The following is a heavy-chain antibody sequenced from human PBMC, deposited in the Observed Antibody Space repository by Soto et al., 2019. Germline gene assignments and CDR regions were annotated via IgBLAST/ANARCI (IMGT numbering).Heavy chain of an antibody. V-gene: IGHV3-9*01. CDR3: AKAPPGSWYYFDY. CDR1: GFTFDDYA. J-gene: IGHJ4*02. Sequence: GGSLRLSCAASGFTFDDYAMHWVRQAPGKGLEWVSGISWNSGSIGYADSVKGRFTISRDNAKNSLYLQMNSLRAEDTALYYCAKAPPGSWYYFDYWGQGTLVTVSS. D-gene: IGHD6-13*01. CDR2: ISWNSGSI.